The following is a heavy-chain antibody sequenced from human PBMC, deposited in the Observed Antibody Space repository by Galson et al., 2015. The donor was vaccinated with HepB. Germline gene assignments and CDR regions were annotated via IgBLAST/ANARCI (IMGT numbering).Heavy chain of an antibody. D-gene: IGHD2-15*01. CDR3: ASSGSGPYGGWFDP. Sequence: SVKVSCKASGYTFTSYAMNWVRQAPGQGLEWMGWINTNTGNPTYAQGFTGRFVFSLDTSVSTAYLQISSLKAEDTAVYYCASSGSGPYGGWFDPWGQGTLVTVSS. J-gene: IGHJ5*02. CDR1: GYTFTSYA. CDR2: INTNTGNP. V-gene: IGHV7-4-1*02.